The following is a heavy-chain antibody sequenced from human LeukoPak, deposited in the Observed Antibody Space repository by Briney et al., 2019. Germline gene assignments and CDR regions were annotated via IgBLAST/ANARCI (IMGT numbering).Heavy chain of an antibody. CDR2: IYTSGST. D-gene: IGHD3-22*01. Sequence: SETLSLTCTASGGSISSYYWSWIRQPAGKGLEWIGRIYTSGSTNYNPSLKSRVTMSVDTSKNQFSLKLSSVTAADTAVYYCAIPYYDSSGYYYGDAFDIWGQGTMVTVSS. CDR3: AIPYYDSSGYYYGDAFDI. J-gene: IGHJ3*02. V-gene: IGHV4-4*07. CDR1: GGSISSYY.